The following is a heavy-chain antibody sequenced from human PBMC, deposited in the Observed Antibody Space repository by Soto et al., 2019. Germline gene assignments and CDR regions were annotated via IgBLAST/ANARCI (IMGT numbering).Heavy chain of an antibody. CDR1: VYTFTGYY. J-gene: IGHJ5*02. V-gene: IGHV1-2*04. D-gene: IGHD2-15*01. Sequence: ASVKVSCKASVYTFTGYYMHWVRQAPGQGLEWMGWINPNSGGTNYAQKFQGWVTMTRDTSISTAYMELSSVTAADTAIYYCAGLGMVAAHREFDPWGQGTLVTVSS. CDR2: INPNSGGT. CDR3: AGLGMVAAHREFDP.